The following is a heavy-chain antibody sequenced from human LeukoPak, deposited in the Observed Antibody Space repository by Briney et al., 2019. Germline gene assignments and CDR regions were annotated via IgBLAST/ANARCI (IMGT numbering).Heavy chain of an antibody. V-gene: IGHV1-8*01. CDR3: AIDYGDYGGLPFDY. Sequence: ASVKVSCEASGYTFTSYDINWVRQATGQGLEWMGWMNPNSGNIGYAQKFQGRVTMTRNTSISTAYMELSSLRSEDTAVYYCAIDYGDYGGLPFDYWGQGTLVTVSS. J-gene: IGHJ4*02. D-gene: IGHD4-17*01. CDR2: MNPNSGNI. CDR1: GYTFTSYD.